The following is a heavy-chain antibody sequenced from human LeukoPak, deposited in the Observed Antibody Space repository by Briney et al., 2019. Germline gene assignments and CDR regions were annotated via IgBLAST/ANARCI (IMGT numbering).Heavy chain of an antibody. Sequence: PSETLSLTCTVSGGSIGSYYWNWLRQPPGKGLEWIGYVSYSGSTNYNPSLKSRVIISVDTSKNQFSLKLSSVTAADTAVYYCAREDSSGWYDYWGQGTLVTVSS. V-gene: IGHV4-59*01. CDR2: VSYSGST. D-gene: IGHD6-19*01. J-gene: IGHJ4*02. CDR1: GGSIGSYY. CDR3: AREDSSGWYDY.